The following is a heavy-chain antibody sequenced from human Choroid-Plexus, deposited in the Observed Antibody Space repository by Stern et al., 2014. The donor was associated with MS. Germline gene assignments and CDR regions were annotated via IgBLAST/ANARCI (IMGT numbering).Heavy chain of an antibody. CDR1: GFTFGSCA. D-gene: IGHD2/OR15-2a*01. V-gene: IGHV3-30*18. CDR3: AKDRQYLTYFFDH. CDR2: VSYDGSNK. J-gene: IGHJ5*02. Sequence: VQLEESEGGVVQPGRPLRLSCVASGFTFGSCAMHWVRPAPGKGLEWVAGVSYDGSNKYYADSVKGRFTISRDNSQNTLYMQMSSLRPEDTAVYYCAKDRQYLTYFFDHWGQGSLVTVSS.